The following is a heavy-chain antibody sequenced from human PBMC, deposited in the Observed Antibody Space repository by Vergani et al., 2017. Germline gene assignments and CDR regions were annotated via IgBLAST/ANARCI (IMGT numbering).Heavy chain of an antibody. D-gene: IGHD6-13*01. CDR1: GFTFDDYA. J-gene: IGHJ4*02. CDR2: ISWNSGSI. V-gene: IGHV3-9*01. Sequence: DVQLVESGGGLVQPGRSLRLSCAASGFTFDDYAMHWVRQAPGKGLEWVSGISWNSGSIGYADSVKGRFTISRDNAKNSLYLQMNSLRAEDTALYYCAKDIKGSSWYHFDYWGQGTLVTVSS. CDR3: AKDIKGSSWYHFDY.